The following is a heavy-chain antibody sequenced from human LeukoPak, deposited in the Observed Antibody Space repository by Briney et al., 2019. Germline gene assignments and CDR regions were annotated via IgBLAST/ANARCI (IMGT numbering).Heavy chain of an antibody. J-gene: IGHJ4*02. CDR1: GFTFSDYY. D-gene: IGHD1-26*01. V-gene: IGHV3-11*01. CDR3: ARATSVGATPYYFDY. Sequence: GGSLRLSCAASGFTFSDYYMCWIRQAPGKGLEWVSYISSSGSTIYYADSVKGRFTISRDNAKNSLYLQMNSLRAEDTAVYYCARATSVGATPYYFDYWGQGTLVTVSS. CDR2: ISSSGSTI.